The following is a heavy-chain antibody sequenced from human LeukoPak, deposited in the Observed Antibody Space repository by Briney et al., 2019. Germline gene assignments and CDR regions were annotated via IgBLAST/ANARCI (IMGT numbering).Heavy chain of an antibody. D-gene: IGHD3-10*01. CDR1: GGSISSSSYY. CDR3: ARRVQDYYYYYGMDV. Sequence: SETLSLTCTVSGGSISSSSYYWGWIRQPPGTGLEWIGSIYYSGSTYYNPSLKSRVTISVDTSKNQFSLKLSSVTAADTAVYYCARRVQDYYYYYGMDVWGQGTTVTVSS. CDR2: IYYSGST. J-gene: IGHJ6*02. V-gene: IGHV4-39*01.